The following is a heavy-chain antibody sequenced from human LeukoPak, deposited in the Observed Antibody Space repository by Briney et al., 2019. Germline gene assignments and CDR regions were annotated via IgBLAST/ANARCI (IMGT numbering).Heavy chain of an antibody. CDR3: ARGYDILTGYYLPLDY. D-gene: IGHD3-9*01. V-gene: IGHV3-23*01. CDR1: GFTFSSYA. Sequence: GGSLRLSCAASGFTFSSYAMSWVRQAPGKGLEWVSAISNSGGSTYYADSVKGRFTISRDNSKNTLYLQMNSLRAEDTAVCYCARGYDILTGYYLPLDYWGQGTLVTVSS. J-gene: IGHJ4*02. CDR2: ISNSGGST.